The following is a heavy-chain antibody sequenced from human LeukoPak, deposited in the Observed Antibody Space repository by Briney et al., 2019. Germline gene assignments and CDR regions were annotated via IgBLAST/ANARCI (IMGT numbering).Heavy chain of an antibody. CDR1: GFTISDYY. CDR3: ARGPTYGPFDY. CDR2: IYNSGST. V-gene: IGHV4-38-2*01. J-gene: IGHJ4*02. Sequence: GSLRLSCAATGFTISDYYMSWIRQAPGKGLEWIGSIYNSGSTYYNPSLKSRVTISVDTSKNQFSLKLSSVTAADTAVYYCARGPTYGPFDYWGQGTLVTVSS. D-gene: IGHD4-17*01.